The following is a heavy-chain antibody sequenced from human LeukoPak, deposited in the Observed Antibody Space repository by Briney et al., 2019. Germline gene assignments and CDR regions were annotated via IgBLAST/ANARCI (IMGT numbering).Heavy chain of an antibody. J-gene: IGHJ4*02. D-gene: IGHD3-3*01. CDR3: ARVSRPGSDFWSGYFAPLDY. CDR2: INHSGST. V-gene: IGHV4-34*01. CDR1: GGSFSGYY. Sequence: SETLSLTCAVYGGSFSGYYWSWIRQPPGKGLEWIGEINHSGSTNYNPSLRSRVTISVDTSKNQFSLKLSSVTAADTAVYYCARVSRPGSDFWSGYFAPLDYWGQGTLVTVSS.